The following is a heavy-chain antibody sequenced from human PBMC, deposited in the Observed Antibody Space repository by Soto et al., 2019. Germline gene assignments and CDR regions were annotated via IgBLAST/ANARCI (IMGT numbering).Heavy chain of an antibody. CDR2: IYYSGST. CDR1: GGSISSGDYY. V-gene: IGHV4-30-4*01. D-gene: IGHD1-1*01. CDR3: ARDGARVAGTDWFDP. Sequence: SETLSLTCTVSGGSISSGDYYWSWIRQPPGKGLEWIGYIYYSGSTYYNPSLKSRVTISVDTSKNQFSLKLSSVTAADTAVYYCARDGARVAGTDWFDPWGQGTLVTVSS. J-gene: IGHJ5*02.